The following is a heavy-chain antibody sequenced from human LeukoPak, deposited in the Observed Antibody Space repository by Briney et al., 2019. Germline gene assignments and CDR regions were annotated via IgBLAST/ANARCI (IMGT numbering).Heavy chain of an antibody. Sequence: PGGSLRLSCAASGFTFAIHAMTWVRQAPGKGLEWVSGISGDGASTHYAESVKGQFTISRDNSQNTLFLQMNSLRVEDTAVYYCAKDDTSGYFRFDYWGQGTLVTVTS. CDR3: AKDDTSGYFRFDY. CDR1: GFTFAIHA. J-gene: IGHJ4*02. D-gene: IGHD3-22*01. V-gene: IGHV3-23*01. CDR2: ISGDGAST.